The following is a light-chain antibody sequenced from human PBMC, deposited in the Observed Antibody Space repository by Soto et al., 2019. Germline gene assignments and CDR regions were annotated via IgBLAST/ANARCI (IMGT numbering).Light chain of an antibody. CDR2: PAS. CDR3: QKYLIALWT. V-gene: IGKV1-27*01. CDR1: QGISNY. J-gene: IGKJ1*01. Sequence: DIPMTQSPSSLSASVGDRVTITCRASQGISNYVAWYQQKPGKVPKLLIYPASTLQAGVLSRFSGSGSGTDFTLTIISLQPEDAATDSCQKYLIALWTFRQGNKVEIK.